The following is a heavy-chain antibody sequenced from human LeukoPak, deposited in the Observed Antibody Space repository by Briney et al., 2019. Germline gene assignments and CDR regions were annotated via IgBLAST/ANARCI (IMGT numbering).Heavy chain of an antibody. Sequence: PGGSLRLSCTASGFTFSAFEMHWVRQPTGKGLEWVSAIGNNFKTYYLDSVRGRFTISRENAKNSLYLQMNSLRAGDTAVYYCARDLGTDTGFTNRFDLWGRGTLVTVSS. CDR2: IGNNFKT. CDR1: GFTFSAFE. CDR3: ARDLGTDTGFTNRFDL. D-gene: IGHD1-14*01. V-gene: IGHV3-13*01. J-gene: IGHJ5*02.